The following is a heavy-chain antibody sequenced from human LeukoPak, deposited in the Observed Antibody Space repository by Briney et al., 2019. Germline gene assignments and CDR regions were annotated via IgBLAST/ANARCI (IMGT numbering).Heavy chain of an antibody. CDR1: GYSFTSYW. CDR3: ARRGCSSTRCLPFHY. Sequence: GESLKISCKGSGYSFTSYWIGWVRQMPGKGLEWMGIIYPGDSDSRHSPSFQGQVTISADKSISTAYLQWSSLKASDTAMYYCARRGCSSTRCLPFHYWGQGTLVTVSS. J-gene: IGHJ4*02. V-gene: IGHV5-51*01. CDR2: IYPGDSDS. D-gene: IGHD2-2*01.